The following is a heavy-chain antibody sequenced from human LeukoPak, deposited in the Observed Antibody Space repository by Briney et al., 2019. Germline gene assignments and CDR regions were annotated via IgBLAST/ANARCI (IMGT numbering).Heavy chain of an antibody. CDR2: IHHDGRI. CDR1: GGSIDSTNW. D-gene: IGHD3-16*02. Sequence: SETLSLTCDVSGGSIDSTNWWNWVCQPPGKGLEWIGEIHHDGRINYNPSLKSRVTLSVDKSKNQFSLRLNSVTAADTAMYYCARSHDHLWGNYPDYWGQGTLVTVSS. CDR3: ARSHDHLWGNYPDY. V-gene: IGHV4/OR15-8*01. J-gene: IGHJ4*02.